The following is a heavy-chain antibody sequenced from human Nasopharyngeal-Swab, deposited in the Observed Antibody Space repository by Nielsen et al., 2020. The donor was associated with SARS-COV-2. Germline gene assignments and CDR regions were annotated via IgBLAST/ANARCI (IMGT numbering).Heavy chain of an antibody. Sequence: VRQAPGKGLEWVSAISASGGSTYYADSVKGRFTISRDNSKNTLYLQMNSLRAEDTAVYYCARASKFFLGYCSGDSCYKNWFDPWGQGTLVTVSS. V-gene: IGHV3-23*01. CDR3: ARASKFFLGYCSGDSCYKNWFDP. CDR2: ISASGGST. D-gene: IGHD2-15*01. J-gene: IGHJ5*02.